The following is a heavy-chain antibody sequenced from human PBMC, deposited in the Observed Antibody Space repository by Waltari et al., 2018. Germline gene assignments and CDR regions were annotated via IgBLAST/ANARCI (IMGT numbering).Heavy chain of an antibody. CDR1: GFTFTTYA. CDR3: ARDRSSGWYRLGTRFPDY. J-gene: IGHJ4*02. Sequence: QVQLVESGGGVVQPGKSLRLSCAASGFTFTTYAFHWVRQAPGKGLEWVAIVRYVGSNNFYGYFVKGRFTNSSDNFSGTVYLQMNSLRLEDTAVYYCARDRSSGWYRLGTRFPDYWGQGTLVTVSS. D-gene: IGHD6-19*01. V-gene: IGHV3-30*01. CDR2: VRYVGSNN.